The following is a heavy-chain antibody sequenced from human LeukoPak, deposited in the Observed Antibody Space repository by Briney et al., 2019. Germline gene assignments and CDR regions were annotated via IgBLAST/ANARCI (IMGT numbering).Heavy chain of an antibody. Sequence: SETLSLTCAVYGGSFSGYYWSWIRQPPGKGLEWIGSIYHSGSTYYNPSLKSRVTISVDTSKNQFSLKLSSVTAADTAVYYCARGVQEAFDIWGQGTMVTVSS. J-gene: IGHJ3*02. CDR3: ARGVQEAFDI. V-gene: IGHV4-34*01. CDR2: IYHSGST. CDR1: GGSFSGYY.